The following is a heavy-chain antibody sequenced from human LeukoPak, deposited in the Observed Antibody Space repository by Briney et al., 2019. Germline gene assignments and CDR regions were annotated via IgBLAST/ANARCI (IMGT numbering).Heavy chain of an antibody. Sequence: SETLSLTCTVSGGSISSYYWSWIRQPPGKGLEWIGYIYYSGSTYYNPSLKSRVTISVDTSKNQFSLKLSSVTAADTAVYYCARSSRLAYCGGDCFPTNDYWGQGTLVTVSS. CDR2: IYYSGST. V-gene: IGHV4-30-4*01. J-gene: IGHJ4*02. CDR3: ARSSRLAYCGGDCFPTNDY. D-gene: IGHD2-21*02. CDR1: GGSISSYY.